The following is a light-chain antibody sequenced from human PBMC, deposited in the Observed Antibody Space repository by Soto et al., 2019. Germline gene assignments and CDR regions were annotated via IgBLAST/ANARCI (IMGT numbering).Light chain of an antibody. Sequence: EIVMTQSPATLSVSPGERAPLSCRASQSVSSSYLAWYQQKPGLAPRLLIYGASSRATGIPDRFSGSGSGTGFTLTISRLEPEDFAVYYCQQYGSLPRTFGQGTKVDIK. CDR1: QSVSSSY. CDR3: QQYGSLPRT. CDR2: GAS. V-gene: IGKV3D-20*01. J-gene: IGKJ1*01.